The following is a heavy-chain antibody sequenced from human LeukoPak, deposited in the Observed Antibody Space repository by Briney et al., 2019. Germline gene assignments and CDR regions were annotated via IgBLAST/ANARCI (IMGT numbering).Heavy chain of an antibody. V-gene: IGHV1-8*01. CDR1: GYTFTSYD. CDR2: MNPNSGNT. CDR3: ARVYPYGATADETADAFDI. Sequence: GASVKVSCKASGYTFTSYDINWVRQATGQGLEWMGWMNPNSGNTGYAQKFQGRVTMTRNTSISTAYMELSSLRSEDTAVYYCARVYPYGATADETADAFDIWGQGTMVTVSS. J-gene: IGHJ3*02. D-gene: IGHD1-26*01.